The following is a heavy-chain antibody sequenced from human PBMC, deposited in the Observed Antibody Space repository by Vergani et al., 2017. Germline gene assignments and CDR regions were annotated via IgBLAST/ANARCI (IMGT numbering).Heavy chain of an antibody. J-gene: IGHJ4*02. CDR3: AREISRKGELLPADY. CDR1: GGTFSSYA. Sequence: QVQLVQSGAEVKKPGSSVKVSCKASGGTFSSYAISWVRQAPGQGLEWMGGIIPIFGTANYAQKFQGRVTITADESTSTAYMELGSLRSEDTAVYYCAREISRKGELLPADYWGQGTMVTVSS. V-gene: IGHV1-69*12. D-gene: IGHD1-26*01. CDR2: IIPIFGTA.